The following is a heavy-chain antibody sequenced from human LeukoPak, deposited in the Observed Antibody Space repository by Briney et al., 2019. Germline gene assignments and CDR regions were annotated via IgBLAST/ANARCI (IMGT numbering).Heavy chain of an antibody. CDR3: AREFKGYCSGTSCPPRFDP. D-gene: IGHD2-2*01. J-gene: IGHJ5*02. V-gene: IGHV3-33*01. Sequence: PGGSLRLSCAASGFTFSSYGMHWVRQAPGKGLEWVAVIWYDGSNKYYADSVKGRFTISRDNSKNTLYLQMNSLRAEDTAVYYCAREFKGYCSGTSCPPRFDPWGQGTLVTVSS. CDR1: GFTFSSYG. CDR2: IWYDGSNK.